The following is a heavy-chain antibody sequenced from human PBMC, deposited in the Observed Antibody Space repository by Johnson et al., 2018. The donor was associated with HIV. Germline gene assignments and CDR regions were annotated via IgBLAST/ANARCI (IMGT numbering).Heavy chain of an antibody. D-gene: IGHD2-15*01. J-gene: IGHJ3*02. CDR3: AKEQLLRAFDI. V-gene: IGHV3-30*18. CDR2: ISYDGSNK. Sequence: QMLLVESGGGVVQPGRSLRLSCAASGFTFGSYGIHWVRQVPGKGLEWVAVISYDGSNKYYADSVKGRFTISRDNSKNTLYLQMNSLKIQDTAVYYCAKEQLLRAFDIWGQGTMVTVSS. CDR1: GFTFGSYG.